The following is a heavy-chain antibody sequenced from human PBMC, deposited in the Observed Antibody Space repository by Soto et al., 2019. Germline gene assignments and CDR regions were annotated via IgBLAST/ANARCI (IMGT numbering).Heavy chain of an antibody. V-gene: IGHV1-18*01. J-gene: IGHJ6*02. CDR2: TSAYNGNS. CDR3: ARIADCSTTSCSFPSRFQMRGYYYYYGLDV. D-gene: IGHD2-2*01. Sequence: ASVKVSCKASGYTFTSYGISWVRQAPGQGLEWVGWTSAYNGNSNYAQKYHGRVTMTTDTSTSTAYVEMSSLRSDGTAVYYCARIADCSTTSCSFPSRFQMRGYYYYYGLDVWGQ. CDR1: GYTFTSYG.